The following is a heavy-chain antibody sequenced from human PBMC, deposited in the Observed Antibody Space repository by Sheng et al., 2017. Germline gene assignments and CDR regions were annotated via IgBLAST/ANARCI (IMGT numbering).Heavy chain of an antibody. Sequence: QVQLVQSGAEVKKPGSSVKVSCKASGGTFSSYAISWVRQAPGQGLEWMGGIIPIFGTANYAQKFQGRVTITADESTSTAYMELSSLRSEDTAVYYCARGRKKXSGSYRPDAFDIWGQGQWSPSLQ. CDR2: IIPIFGTA. D-gene: IGHD1-26*01. CDR1: GGTFSSYA. V-gene: IGHV1-69*13. CDR3: ARGRKKXSGSYRPDAFDI. J-gene: IGHJ3*02.